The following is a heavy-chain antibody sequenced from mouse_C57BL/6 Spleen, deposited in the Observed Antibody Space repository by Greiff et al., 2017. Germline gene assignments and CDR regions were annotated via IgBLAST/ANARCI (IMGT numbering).Heavy chain of an antibody. CDR1: GYTFTSYW. V-gene: IGHV1-69*01. D-gene: IGHD1-1*01. Sequence: QVQLQQSGAELVMPGASVKLSCKASGYTFTSYWMHWVKQRPGQGLEWIGEIDPSDSYTNYNQKFKGKSTLTVDKSSSTAYMQLSSLTSEDSAVYYCARGYGSHAMDYWGQGTSVTVSS. CDR2: IDPSDSYT. CDR3: ARGYGSHAMDY. J-gene: IGHJ4*01.